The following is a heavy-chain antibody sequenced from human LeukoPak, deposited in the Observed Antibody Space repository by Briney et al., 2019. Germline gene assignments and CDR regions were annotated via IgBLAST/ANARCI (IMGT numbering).Heavy chain of an antibody. Sequence: SETLSLTCTVSGGSISSHYWSWIRQPPGKGLEWIAYIYYSGSANYNPSLKSRVTISVDTSKNQFSLKLSSVTAADTAVYYCARDLGYSSASFDPWGQGTLVTVSS. V-gene: IGHV4-59*11. J-gene: IGHJ5*02. D-gene: IGHD6-25*01. CDR1: GGSISSHY. CDR3: ARDLGYSSASFDP. CDR2: IYYSGSA.